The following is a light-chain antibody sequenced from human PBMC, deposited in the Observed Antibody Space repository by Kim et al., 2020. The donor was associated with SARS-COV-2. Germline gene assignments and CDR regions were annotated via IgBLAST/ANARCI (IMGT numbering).Light chain of an antibody. J-gene: IGLJ2*01. V-gene: IGLV2-11*01. CDR3: CSYAGGYSHVL. CDR1: SSNVGAYNY. CDR2: DVN. Sequence: QYALTQPRSVSGSPGQSVTISCTGTSSNVGAYNYVSWYQQHPDKAPKLMIYDVNDRPSGVPDRFSGSKSGNTASLTISGLQAEDEADYYCCSYAGGYSHVLFGGGTQLTVL.